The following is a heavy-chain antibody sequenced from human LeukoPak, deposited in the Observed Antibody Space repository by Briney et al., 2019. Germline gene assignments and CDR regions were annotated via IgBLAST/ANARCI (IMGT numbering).Heavy chain of an antibody. Sequence: PGGSLRLSCAASGFTVSTNYMSWVRQAPGKGLQCVSVIYSSGDTYFADSVKGRFTISRDNSKNTLYLQMNSLRAEDTAVYYCAKDVHSRAVAGTGFDYWGQGTLVTVSS. V-gene: IGHV3-53*01. CDR1: GFTVSTNY. D-gene: IGHD6-19*01. CDR3: AKDVHSRAVAGTGFDY. J-gene: IGHJ4*02. CDR2: IYSSGDT.